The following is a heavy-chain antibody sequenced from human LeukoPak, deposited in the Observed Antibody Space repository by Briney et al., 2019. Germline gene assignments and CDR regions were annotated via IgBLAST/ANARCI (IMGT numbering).Heavy chain of an antibody. CDR3: ARRRNDILTGPYYYYYGMDV. J-gene: IGHJ6*02. CDR2: IYYSGST. CDR1: GVSISSYY. Sequence: ASETLSLTCTVSGVSISSYYWSWIRQPPGKGLEWIGYIYYSGSTNYNPSLKSRVTISVDTSKNQFSLKLSSVTAADTAVYYCARRRNDILTGPYYYYYGMDVWGQGTTATVSS. D-gene: IGHD3-9*01. V-gene: IGHV4-59*08.